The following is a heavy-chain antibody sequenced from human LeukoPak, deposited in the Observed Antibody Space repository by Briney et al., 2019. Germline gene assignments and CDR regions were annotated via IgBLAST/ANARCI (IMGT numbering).Heavy chain of an antibody. Sequence: TGGSLGLSCAASGFTFSTYKMHWIRQGPGKGLEYVSVISSDGDSADYVNSVKGRFTISRDNSKNTLYLQMGSLRSEDTAVYYCAREPAFGDLDYWGQGALVTVSS. CDR1: GFTFSTYK. CDR2: ISSDGDSA. D-gene: IGHD4-17*01. J-gene: IGHJ4*02. CDR3: AREPAFGDLDY. V-gene: IGHV3-64*01.